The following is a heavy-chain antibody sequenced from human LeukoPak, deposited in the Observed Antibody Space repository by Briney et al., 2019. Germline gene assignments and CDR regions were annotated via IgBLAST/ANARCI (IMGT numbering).Heavy chain of an antibody. Sequence: GGSLRLSCAASGFTFDDYAMHWVRQAPGKGLEWVSLISGDGGSTYYADSVKGRFTISRDNSKNSLYLQMNSLRTEDTALYYCAKGIAAAGTSHFDYWGQGTLITVSS. CDR3: AKGIAAAGTSHFDY. CDR2: ISGDGGST. J-gene: IGHJ4*02. V-gene: IGHV3-43*02. CDR1: GFTFDDYA. D-gene: IGHD6-13*01.